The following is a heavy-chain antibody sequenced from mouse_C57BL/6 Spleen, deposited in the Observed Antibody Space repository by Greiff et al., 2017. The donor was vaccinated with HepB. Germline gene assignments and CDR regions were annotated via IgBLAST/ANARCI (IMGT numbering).Heavy chain of an antibody. V-gene: IGHV2-5*01. J-gene: IGHJ4*01. Sequence: VQLQQSGPGLVQPSQSLSITCTVSGFSLTSYGVHWVRQSPGKGLEWLGVIWRGGSTDYNAAFMSRLSITKDNSKSQVFFKMNSLQADDTAIYYGAFHLITTVVARMDYWGQGTSVTVSS. CDR1: GFSLTSYG. CDR2: IWRGGST. D-gene: IGHD1-1*01. CDR3: AFHLITTVVARMDY.